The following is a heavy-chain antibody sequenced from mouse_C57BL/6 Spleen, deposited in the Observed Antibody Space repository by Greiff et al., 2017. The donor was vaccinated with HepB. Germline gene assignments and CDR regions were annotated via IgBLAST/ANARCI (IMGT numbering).Heavy chain of an antibody. J-gene: IGHJ3*01. V-gene: IGHV1-64*01. CDR2: IHPNSGST. Sequence: QVQLQQSGAELVKPGASVKLSCKASGYTFTSYWMHWVKQRPGQGLEWIGMIHPNSGSTNYNEKFKSKATLTVDKSSSTSYMQLSSLTSENSAVYYCARGGLYYYGSSPFAYWGQGTLVTVSA. CDR1: GYTFTSYW. D-gene: IGHD1-1*01. CDR3: ARGGLYYYGSSPFAY.